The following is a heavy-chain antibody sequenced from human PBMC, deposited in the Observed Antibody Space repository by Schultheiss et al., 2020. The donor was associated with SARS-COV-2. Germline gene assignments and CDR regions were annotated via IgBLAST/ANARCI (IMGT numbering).Heavy chain of an antibody. CDR2: IYYSGST. D-gene: IGHD3-10*01. CDR3: AIQITMIRGVIIDAVDV. Sequence: SQTLSLTCTVSGGSISSGGYYWSWIRQHPGKGLEWIGYIYYSGSTNYNPSLKSRVTISVDTSKNQFSLKLSSVTAADTAVYNCAIQITMIRGVIIDAVDVWGQGTMVTVSS. CDR1: GGSISSGGYY. J-gene: IGHJ3*01. V-gene: IGHV4-31*03.